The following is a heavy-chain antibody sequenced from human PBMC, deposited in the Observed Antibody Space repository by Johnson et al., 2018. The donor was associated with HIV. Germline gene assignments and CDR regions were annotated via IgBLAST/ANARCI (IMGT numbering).Heavy chain of an antibody. CDR3: AREYEAFDI. J-gene: IGHJ3*02. Sequence: QELFVESGGGLVKPGGSLRLSCAASGFTFSDYYMSWICQAPGNGLDWVSYITSSGITIYYADSAKGLFTISRDNAKNSLYLQMNSLRAEDTAVYYCAREYEAFDIWGQGTMVTVSS. CDR1: GFTFSDYY. V-gene: IGHV3-11*04. CDR2: ITSSGITI.